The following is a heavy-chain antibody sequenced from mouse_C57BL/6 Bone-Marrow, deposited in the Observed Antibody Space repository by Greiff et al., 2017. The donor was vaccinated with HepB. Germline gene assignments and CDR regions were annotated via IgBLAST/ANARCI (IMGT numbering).Heavy chain of an antibody. Sequence: EVMLVESGGGLVKPGGSLKLSCAASGFTFSSYAMSWVRQTPEKRLEWVATISDGGSYTYYPDNVKGRFTISRDNAKNNLYLQMSHLKSEDTAMYYCARSYWAMDYWGQGTSVTVSS. V-gene: IGHV5-4*03. CDR3: ARSYWAMDY. D-gene: IGHD2-10*01. J-gene: IGHJ4*01. CDR1: GFTFSSYA. CDR2: ISDGGSYT.